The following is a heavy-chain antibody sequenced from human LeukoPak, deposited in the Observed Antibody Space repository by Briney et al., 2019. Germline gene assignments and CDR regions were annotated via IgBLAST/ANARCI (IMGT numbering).Heavy chain of an antibody. CDR2: ISSGGSET. Sequence: QPGGSLRLSCAASGFTFSSYWMHCVRQAPGKGLVWVSCISSGGSETRYADSVKGRFTISRDNARNTLYLQMNSLTAEDTAVYYCATCSGGRCYSKGFDYWGQGTLVTVSS. CDR3: ATCSGGRCYSKGFDY. J-gene: IGHJ4*02. V-gene: IGHV3-74*01. D-gene: IGHD2-15*01. CDR1: GFTFSSYW.